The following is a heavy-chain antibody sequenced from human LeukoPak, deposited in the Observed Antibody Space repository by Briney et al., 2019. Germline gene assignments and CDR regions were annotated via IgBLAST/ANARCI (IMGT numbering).Heavy chain of an antibody. CDR2: ISRSGGST. CDR1: GFSFSSYA. D-gene: IGHD4-17*01. J-gene: IGHJ4*02. V-gene: IGHV3-23*01. CDR3: AKITKATTPNY. Sequence: GGSLRLSCAASGFSFSSYAMTWVRQAQGKGLEWVSAISRSGGSTYYADSVKGRFSISRDNSKNTVYLQMSDLRAEDTAVYYCAKITKATTPNYWGQGTLVTVSS.